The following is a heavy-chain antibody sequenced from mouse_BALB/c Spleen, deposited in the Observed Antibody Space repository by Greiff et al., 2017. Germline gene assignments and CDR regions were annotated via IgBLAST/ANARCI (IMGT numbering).Heavy chain of an antibody. D-gene: IGHD1-2*01. CDR3: ARKITTAYFGY. CDR2: IYPGSGNT. Sequence: QVQLQQSGAELVRPGTSVKISCKASGYAFTNYWLGWVKQRPGHGLEWIGDIYPGSGNTYYNEKFKGKATLTADKSSSTAYMQLSSLTSEDSAVYCCARKITTAYFGYWGQGTTRTVSS. CDR1: GYAFTNYW. V-gene: IGHV1-63*01. J-gene: IGHJ2*01.